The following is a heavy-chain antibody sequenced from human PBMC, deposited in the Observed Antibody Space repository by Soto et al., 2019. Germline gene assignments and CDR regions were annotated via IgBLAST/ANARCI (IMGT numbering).Heavy chain of an antibody. V-gene: IGHV4-34*01. CDR2: INHSGST. CDR1: GGSFSGYY. J-gene: IGHJ6*03. Sequence: SETLSLTCAVYGGSFSGYYWSWIRQPPGKGLEWIGEINHSGSTNYNPSLKSRVTISVDTSKNQFSLKLSSVTAADTAVYYCARGGWGTGMVRGVMWSGYYYYYMDVWGKGTTVTVSS. D-gene: IGHD3-10*01. CDR3: ARGGWGTGMVRGVMWSGYYYYYMDV.